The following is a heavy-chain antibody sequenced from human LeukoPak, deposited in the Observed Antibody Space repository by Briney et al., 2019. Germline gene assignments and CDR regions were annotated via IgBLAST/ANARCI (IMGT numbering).Heavy chain of an antibody. CDR3: ARHHASIAASGSDY. V-gene: IGHV3-21*01. CDR1: GFTFSSYS. Sequence: GGSLRLSCAASGFTFSSYSMSWVRQAPGKGLEWVSSISSSSSYIYYADSVKGRFTISRDNAKNSLYLQMNSLRAEDTAVYYCARHHASIAASGSDYWGQGTLVTVSS. CDR2: ISSSSSYI. J-gene: IGHJ4*02. D-gene: IGHD6-6*01.